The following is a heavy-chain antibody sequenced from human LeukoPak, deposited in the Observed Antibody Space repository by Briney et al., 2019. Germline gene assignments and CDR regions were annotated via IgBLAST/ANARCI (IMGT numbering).Heavy chain of an antibody. CDR3: ARGGDGYNPVDY. Sequence: PGGSLRLSCAASGFTFSSYSMNWVRQAPGKGLEWVSSISSSSSYIYYADSVKGRFTISRDNAKNSLYLQMNSLRAEDTAVYYCARGGDGYNPVDYWGQGTLVTVSS. CDR2: ISSSSSYI. J-gene: IGHJ4*02. D-gene: IGHD5-24*01. V-gene: IGHV3-21*01. CDR1: GFTFSSYS.